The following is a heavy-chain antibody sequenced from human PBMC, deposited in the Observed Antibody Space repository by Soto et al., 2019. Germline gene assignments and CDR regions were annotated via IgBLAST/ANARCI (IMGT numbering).Heavy chain of an antibody. CDR2: ISGSGGST. D-gene: IGHD2-15*01. CDR1: GFTFSSYA. V-gene: IGHV3-23*01. CDR3: AKDQQVDIVVVVAASGDGAFDI. J-gene: IGHJ3*02. Sequence: GGSLRLSCAASGFTFSSYAMSWVRQAPGKGLEWVSAISGSGGSTYYADSVKGRFTISRDNSKNTLYLQMNSLRAEDTAVYYCAKDQQVDIVVVVAASGDGAFDIWGQGTMVTVSS.